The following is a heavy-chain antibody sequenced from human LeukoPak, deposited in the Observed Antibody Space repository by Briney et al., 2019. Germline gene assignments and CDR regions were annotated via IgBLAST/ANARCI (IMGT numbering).Heavy chain of an antibody. D-gene: IGHD5-18*01. J-gene: IGHJ6*03. Sequence: GRSLRLSCAASGFTFSSHAMSWVRQAPGKGLEWVSAISGSGDNTYYADSVRGRFTISRDDFKNTLYLHMSSLRAEDTAAYYCACTAYYYYYLDVWGKGTTVTVSS. CDR2: ISGSGDNT. V-gene: IGHV3-23*01. CDR1: GFTFSSHA. CDR3: ACTAYYYYYLDV.